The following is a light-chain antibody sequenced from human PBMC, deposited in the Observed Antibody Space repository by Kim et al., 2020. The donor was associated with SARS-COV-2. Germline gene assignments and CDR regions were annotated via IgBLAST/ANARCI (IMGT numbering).Light chain of an antibody. V-gene: IGLV3-10*01. CDR2: EDR. Sequence: SYELTQPPSVSVSPGQTARITCSGEALPKKYAYWYQQKSGQAPVLVIYEDRKRPSGIPERFSASSSGTMATLTISGAQVEDEGDYHCYSTDFSGNHRVFGGGTQLTV. J-gene: IGLJ3*02. CDR3: YSTDFSGNHRV. CDR1: ALPKKY.